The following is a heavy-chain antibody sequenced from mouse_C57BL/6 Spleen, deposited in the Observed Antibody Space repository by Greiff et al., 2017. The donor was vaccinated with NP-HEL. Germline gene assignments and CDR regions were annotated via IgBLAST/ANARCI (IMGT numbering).Heavy chain of an antibody. CDR2: IDPENGDT. CDR3: TTRIYYGNSY. CDR1: GFNIKDDY. Sequence: VQLQQSGAELVRPGASVKLSCTASGFNIKDDYMHWVKQRPEQGLEWIGWIDPENGDTEYASKFQGTATITADTSSNTAYLQLSSLTSEDTAVYYCTTRIYYGNSYWGQGTLVTVSA. J-gene: IGHJ3*01. V-gene: IGHV14-4*01. D-gene: IGHD2-1*01.